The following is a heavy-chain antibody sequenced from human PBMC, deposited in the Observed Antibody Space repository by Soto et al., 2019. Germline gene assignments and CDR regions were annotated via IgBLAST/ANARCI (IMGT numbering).Heavy chain of an antibody. CDR3: ATMIVVGVFDY. V-gene: IGHV1-69*02. CDR1: GGTFSSYT. J-gene: IGHJ4*02. D-gene: IGHD3-22*01. Sequence: SVKVYCKASGGTFSSYTISWVRQAPGQGLEWMGRIIPILGIANYAQKFQGRVTITADKSTSTAYMELSSLRSEDTAVYYCATMIVVGVFDYWGQGTLVTVSS. CDR2: IIPILGIA.